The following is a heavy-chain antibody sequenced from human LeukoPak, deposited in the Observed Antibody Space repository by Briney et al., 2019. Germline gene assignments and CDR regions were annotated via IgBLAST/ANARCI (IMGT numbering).Heavy chain of an antibody. CDR2: IYYSGNT. Sequence: SETLSLTCTVSGDSISSSGYYWGWIRQPPGKGLEWIGSIYYSGNTYYNASLKSQVPISIDTSKNQFSLRLTSVTAADTAVYYCARQTGSGLFILPGGQGTLVTVSS. CDR1: GDSISSSGYY. D-gene: IGHD3/OR15-3a*01. CDR3: ARQTGSGLFILP. V-gene: IGHV4-39*01. J-gene: IGHJ4*02.